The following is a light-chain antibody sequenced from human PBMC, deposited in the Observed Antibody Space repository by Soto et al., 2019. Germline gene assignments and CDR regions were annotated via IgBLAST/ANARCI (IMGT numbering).Light chain of an antibody. V-gene: IGKV1-33*01. CDR2: DAS. Sequence: DIQMTQSPSSLSASVGDRVTITCQASQDLTSDLNWFQQKPGKAPNLLMYDASYLETGVPPRFSGSGSGTDFTFTISKLQSEDVAVYYCQQYGTLPLTFGGGTKVEI. CDR3: QQYGTLPLT. J-gene: IGKJ4*01. CDR1: QDLTSD.